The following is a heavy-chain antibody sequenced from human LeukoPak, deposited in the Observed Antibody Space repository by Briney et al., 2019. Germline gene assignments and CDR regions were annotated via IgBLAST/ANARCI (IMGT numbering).Heavy chain of an antibody. Sequence: SETLSLTCTVSGGSISRYYWSWIRQPPGKGLEWIGYIYYSGSTHYNPSLKSRVTISVETSKNQFYLKLSSVTAADTAVYYCAREVGLYYMDVWGKGTTVTVSS. D-gene: IGHD5/OR15-5a*01. CDR1: GGSISRYY. CDR3: AREVGLYYMDV. J-gene: IGHJ6*03. V-gene: IGHV4-59*12. CDR2: IYYSGST.